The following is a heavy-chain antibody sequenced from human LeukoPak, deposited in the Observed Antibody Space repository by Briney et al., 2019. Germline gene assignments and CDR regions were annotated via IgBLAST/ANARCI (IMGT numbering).Heavy chain of an antibody. CDR1: GFIFSTYT. D-gene: IGHD4-23*01. Sequence: PGGSLTLSCAASGFIFSTYTMHWVRQAPGKGLEWVAVISYGGSNKYYADSVKGRFTISRDNSKNTLYLQMNSLRVEDTAVYYCAREQKNYGGLDYWGQRALVSASS. CDR2: ISYGGSNK. J-gene: IGHJ4*02. V-gene: IGHV3-30-3*01. CDR3: AREQKNYGGLDY.